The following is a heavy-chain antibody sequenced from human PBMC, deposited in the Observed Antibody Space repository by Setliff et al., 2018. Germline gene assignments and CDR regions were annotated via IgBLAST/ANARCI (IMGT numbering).Heavy chain of an antibody. J-gene: IGHJ4*02. CDR3: ARDNWVDSVMVTEKGEF. D-gene: IGHD5-18*01. Sequence: PGGSLRLSCAASGFTFSSSSMTWVRQAPGKGLEWVSAINSGGSSTYYADSVKGRFTISRDNSKNTLYLQMNSLRAEDTAVYYCARDNWVDSVMVTEKGEFWGQGTLVTVSS. V-gene: IGHV3-23*01. CDR2: INSGGSST. CDR1: GFTFSSSS.